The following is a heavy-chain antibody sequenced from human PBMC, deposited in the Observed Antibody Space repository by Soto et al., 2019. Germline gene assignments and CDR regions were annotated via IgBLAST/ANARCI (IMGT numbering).Heavy chain of an antibody. CDR1: GGSISSGGYS. CDR3: ARGFDCSGGSCQPY. Sequence: QLQLQESGSGLVKPSQTLSLTCAVSGGSISSGGYSWSWIRQPPGKGLEWIGYIYHSGSTYYNPSLKSRVTISVDRSKTQFSLKLSSVTAADTAVYYCARGFDCSGGSCQPYWGQGTLVTVSS. V-gene: IGHV4-30-2*01. J-gene: IGHJ4*02. D-gene: IGHD2-15*01. CDR2: IYHSGST.